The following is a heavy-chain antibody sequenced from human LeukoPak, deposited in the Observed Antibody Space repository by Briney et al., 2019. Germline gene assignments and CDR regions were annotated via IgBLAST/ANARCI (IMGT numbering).Heavy chain of an antibody. J-gene: IGHJ4*02. V-gene: IGHV1-2*02. CDR1: GYTFTGYY. CDR2: INPKSGDT. D-gene: IGHD1-26*01. CDR3: ARDLRWELTGYYFDY. Sequence: ASVKVSCKASGYTFTGYYFHWVRQAPGQGLEWMGWINPKSGDTDYAQKFQGRVTMTRDTSISTAYMELSRLTSDDTAIYYCARDLRWELTGYYFDYWGQGTLVTVSS.